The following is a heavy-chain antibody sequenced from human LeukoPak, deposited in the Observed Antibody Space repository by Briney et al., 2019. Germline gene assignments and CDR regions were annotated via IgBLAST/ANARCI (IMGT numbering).Heavy chain of an antibody. CDR3: ASRYYYDSSGYYDFSAFDI. D-gene: IGHD3-22*01. CDR2: INHSGST. Sequence: SETLSLTCAVYGGSFSGYYWSWIRQPPGKGLEWIGEINHSGSTNYNPSLKSRVTISVDTSKNQFSLKLSSVTAADTAVYYCASRYYYDSSGYYDFSAFDIWGQGTMVTVSS. J-gene: IGHJ3*02. V-gene: IGHV4-34*01. CDR1: GGSFSGYY.